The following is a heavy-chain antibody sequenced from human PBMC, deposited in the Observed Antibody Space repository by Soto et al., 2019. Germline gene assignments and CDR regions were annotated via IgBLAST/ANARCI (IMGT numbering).Heavy chain of an antibody. D-gene: IGHD2-15*01. CDR3: ARGGYCSGGSCYYYYYMDV. V-gene: IGHV3-64*01. Sequence: GGSLRLSCAASGFTFSSYAMHWVRQAPGKGLEYVSAISSNWGSTYYANFVKGRFTMSRDNSKNTLYLQMGSLRAEDMAVDYCARGGYCSGGSCYYYYYMDVWGKGTTVTVSS. CDR1: GFTFSSYA. CDR2: ISSNWGST. J-gene: IGHJ6*03.